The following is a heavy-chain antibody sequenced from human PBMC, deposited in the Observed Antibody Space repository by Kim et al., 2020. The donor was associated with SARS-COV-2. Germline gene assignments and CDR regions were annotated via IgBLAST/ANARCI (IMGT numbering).Heavy chain of an antibody. D-gene: IGHD6-13*01. CDR3: AKEMGVAAGSGYFEH. CDR1: GFSFSRYA. Sequence: GGSLRLSCAASGFSFSRYAMSWVRQAPGKGLEWVSGLSGSGGTTNYADSVKGRFTISRDNSKNTLYLQMHSLRVEDTAVYYCAKEMGVAAGSGYFEHWGQATLVTVSS. CDR2: LSGSGGTT. V-gene: IGHV3-23*01. J-gene: IGHJ1*01.